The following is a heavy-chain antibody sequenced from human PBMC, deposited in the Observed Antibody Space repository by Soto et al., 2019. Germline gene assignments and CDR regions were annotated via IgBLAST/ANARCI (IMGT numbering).Heavy chain of an antibody. CDR1: GGSFSGYY. CDR2: INHSGST. D-gene: IGHD6-13*01. CDR3: ARGGSAADVVNYYGMDV. V-gene: IGHV4-34*01. Sequence: TSETLSLTCAVYGGSFSGYYWSWIRQPPGKGLEWIGEINHSGSTNYNPSLKSRVTISVDTSKNQFSLKLSSVTAADTAVYYCARGGSAADVVNYYGMDVWGQGTTVTVSS. J-gene: IGHJ6*02.